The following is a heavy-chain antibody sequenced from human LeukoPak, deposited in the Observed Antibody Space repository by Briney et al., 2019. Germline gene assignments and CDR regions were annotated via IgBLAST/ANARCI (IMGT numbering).Heavy chain of an antibody. Sequence: GGSLRLPCAASGFTFSDYYMNWIRQAPGKGLVWVARINRDGSSTNYAASVKGRFTISRDNAKNTLYLQMSSLRDADTAVYYCARDHSGSSFDYWGLGTLVTVSS. D-gene: IGHD1-26*01. CDR1: GFTFSDYY. J-gene: IGHJ4*02. V-gene: IGHV3-74*01. CDR3: ARDHSGSSFDY. CDR2: INRDGSST.